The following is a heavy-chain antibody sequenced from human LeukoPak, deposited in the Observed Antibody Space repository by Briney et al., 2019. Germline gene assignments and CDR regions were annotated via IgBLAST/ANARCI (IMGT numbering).Heavy chain of an antibody. CDR3: ARASYGDNYFDY. D-gene: IGHD4-17*01. CDR1: GFTFSSYA. V-gene: IGHV3-30-3*01. CDR2: ISYDGSNK. Sequence: GGSLRLSCAASGFTFSSYAMHWVRQAPGTGLEWVAVISYDGSNKYYADSVKGRFTISRDNSKHTLYLQMNSLRAEDTAVYYCARASYGDNYFDYWGQGTLVTVAS. J-gene: IGHJ4*02.